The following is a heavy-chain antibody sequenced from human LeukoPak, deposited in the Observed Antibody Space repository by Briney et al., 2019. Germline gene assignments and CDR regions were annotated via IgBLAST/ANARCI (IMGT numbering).Heavy chain of an antibody. Sequence: SETLSLTCTVSGGSISSYYWSWIRQPPGKGLEWIGYIYYSGSTNYNPSLKSRVTISVDTSKNQFSLKLSSVTAADTAVYYCARAGYYGSGSYYTPIGYYYYGMDVWGQGTTVTVSS. J-gene: IGHJ6*02. V-gene: IGHV4-59*01. CDR1: GGSISSYY. CDR3: ARAGYYGSGSYYTPIGYYYYGMDV. D-gene: IGHD3-10*01. CDR2: IYYSGST.